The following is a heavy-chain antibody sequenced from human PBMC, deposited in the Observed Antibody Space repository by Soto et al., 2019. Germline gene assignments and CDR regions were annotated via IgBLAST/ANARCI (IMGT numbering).Heavy chain of an antibody. V-gene: IGHV4-34*01. Sequence: QVQLQQWGAGLLKPSETLSLTCAVYGGSFSGYYWTWIRQPPGKGLEWIGEISHGGSTDYNPSLKSRVTISIDTSKNQFSLKLSSVTAADTAVYYCAKTGITMLRGLNYFDYWGQGTLVTVSS. CDR3: AKTGITMLRGLNYFDY. D-gene: IGHD3-10*01. CDR1: GGSFSGYY. J-gene: IGHJ4*02. CDR2: ISHGGST.